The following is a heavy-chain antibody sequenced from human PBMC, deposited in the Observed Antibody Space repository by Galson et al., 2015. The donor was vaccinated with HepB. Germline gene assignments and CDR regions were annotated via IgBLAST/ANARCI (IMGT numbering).Heavy chain of an antibody. CDR2: IDASGET. V-gene: IGHV3-23*01. CDR3: ATRLREHFDY. D-gene: IGHD3-3*01. J-gene: IGHJ4*02. CDR1: RFTLSSTT. Sequence: SLRLSCAASRFTLSSTTMNWARRAPGEGLEWVSTIDASGETHYADSVKGRFAISRDNSKNTLYLQMNSLRVEDTAVYYCATRLREHFDYWGQGALVTVYS.